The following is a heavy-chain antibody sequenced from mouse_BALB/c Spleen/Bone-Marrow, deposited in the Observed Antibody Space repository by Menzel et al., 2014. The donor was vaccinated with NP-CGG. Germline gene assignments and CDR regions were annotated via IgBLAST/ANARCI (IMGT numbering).Heavy chain of an antibody. Sequence: QVQLQQSGAELAKPGASVKMSCKSSGYTFISYWMHWVKQRPGQGLEWIGYINPITGYTEYGQKFKDKATLTADKSSSTAYIQLSSLTSEDSAVYYCARNYDYAGGYYAMDYWGQGTSVTVSS. CDR1: GYTFISYW. CDR2: INPITGYT. D-gene: IGHD2-4*01. CDR3: ARNYDYAGGYYAMDY. V-gene: IGHV1-7*01. J-gene: IGHJ4*01.